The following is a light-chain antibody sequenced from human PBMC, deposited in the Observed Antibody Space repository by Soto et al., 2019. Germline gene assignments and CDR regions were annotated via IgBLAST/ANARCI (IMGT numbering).Light chain of an antibody. J-gene: IGKJ4*01. CDR2: GSS. V-gene: IGKV1-27*01. CDR3: QKDDRAPLT. CDR1: QGIVNY. Sequence: DIEMTQSPSSLSASVGDRVTITCRASQGIVNYLAWYQQKPGKVPKLMIYGSSTLQSGVPARFSGSASGTDFTLTISSLQPEDVATYYCQKDDRAPLTFGGGTKVEIK.